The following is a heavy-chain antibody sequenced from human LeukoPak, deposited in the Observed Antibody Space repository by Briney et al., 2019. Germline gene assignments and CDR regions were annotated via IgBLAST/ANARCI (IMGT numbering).Heavy chain of an antibody. Sequence: PSETLSLTCTVSGGSISSSSYYWGWLRQPPGKGLEWLVSIYYSGSTYYNPSLKSRITISVDTSKNQFSLKLSSVTAADTAVYYCASGYSGYGDDYYYYMDVWGKGTTVTISS. D-gene: IGHD5-12*01. CDR1: GGSISSSSYY. J-gene: IGHJ6*03. V-gene: IGHV4-39*01. CDR3: ASGYSGYGDDYYYYMDV. CDR2: IYYSGST.